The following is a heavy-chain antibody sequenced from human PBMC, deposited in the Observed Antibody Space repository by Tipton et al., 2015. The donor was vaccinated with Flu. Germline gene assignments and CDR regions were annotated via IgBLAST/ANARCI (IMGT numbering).Heavy chain of an antibody. Sequence: TLSLTCAVYGGSFSGYYWSWIRQPPGKGLEWIGEINHSGSTNYNPSLKSRVTISVGTSKNQFSLKLSSVTAADTAVYYCARGFPYYDFWSGYYRNWFDPWGQGTLVTVSS. V-gene: IGHV4-34*01. CDR1: GGSFSGYY. J-gene: IGHJ5*02. CDR3: ARGFPYYDFWSGYYRNWFDP. D-gene: IGHD3-3*01. CDR2: INHSGST.